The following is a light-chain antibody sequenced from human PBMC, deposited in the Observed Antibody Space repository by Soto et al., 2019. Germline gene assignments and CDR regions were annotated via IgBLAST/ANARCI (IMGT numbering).Light chain of an antibody. CDR1: QSVSSN. V-gene: IGKV3-15*01. J-gene: IGKJ5*01. CDR2: GAS. CDR3: QQRSNWPT. Sequence: EIVMTQSPATLSVSPGETATPCRRASQSVSSNLAWYQQKPGQAPRLLIYGASTRATGIPARFSGSGSGTEFTLTISSLQSEDFAVYYCQQRSNWPTFGQGIGLEIK.